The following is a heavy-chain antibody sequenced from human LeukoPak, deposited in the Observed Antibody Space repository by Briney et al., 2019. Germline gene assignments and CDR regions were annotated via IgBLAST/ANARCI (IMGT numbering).Heavy chain of an antibody. D-gene: IGHD6-13*01. Sequence: GGSLRLSCAASGFTFSSYAMSWVRQAPGKGLEWVSAISGSGGSTHYADSVKGRFTISRDNSKNTLYLQMNSLRAEDTAVYYCAKNWVASSWFNGFDPWGQGTLVTVSS. V-gene: IGHV3-23*01. J-gene: IGHJ5*02. CDR2: ISGSGGST. CDR1: GFTFSSYA. CDR3: AKNWVASSWFNGFDP.